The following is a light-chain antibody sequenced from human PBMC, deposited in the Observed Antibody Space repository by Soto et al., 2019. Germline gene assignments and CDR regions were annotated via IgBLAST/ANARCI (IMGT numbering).Light chain of an antibody. Sequence: QSVLTQSSSASASLGSSVKLTCTLSSGHSSYIIAWHQQQPGKAPRYLMKLEGSGSYNKGSGVPDRFSGSSSGADRYLTISTLQSEDEADYYCETWDSNSWVFGGGTKVTVL. CDR1: SGHSSYI. CDR2: LEGSGSY. V-gene: IGLV4-60*03. J-gene: IGLJ3*02. CDR3: ETWDSNSWV.